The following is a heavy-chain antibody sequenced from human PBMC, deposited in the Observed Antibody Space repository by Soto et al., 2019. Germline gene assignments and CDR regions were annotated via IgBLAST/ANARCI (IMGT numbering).Heavy chain of an antibody. CDR2: IYYTGST. D-gene: IGHD6-19*01. CDR3: ARPGSGWIYNWFDP. Sequence: PSETLSLTCNVSGGSISSGSYYWGWIRQPPGKGLEWIGSIYYTGSTYYKPSLKSRVTISVDTSKNQYSLNLSSVTAADTVVYYCARPGSGWIYNWFDPWGQGTLVTVSS. J-gene: IGHJ5*02. CDR1: GGSISSGSYY. V-gene: IGHV4-39*01.